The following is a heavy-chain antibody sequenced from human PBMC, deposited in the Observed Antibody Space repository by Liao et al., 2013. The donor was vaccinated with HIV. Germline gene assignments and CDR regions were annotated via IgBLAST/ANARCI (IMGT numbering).Heavy chain of an antibody. CDR3: ARGRRYYDSGRWGDY. J-gene: IGHJ4*02. V-gene: IGHV4-39*07. D-gene: IGHD3-16*01. Sequence: QVQLQESGPGLVKPSETLSLTCTVSGGSITSISNYWAWIRQTPGEGLEWIGTVYYGGTSYYNPSLKSRVTMSVDTSKNQVSLKLNSVTAADTAVYYCARGRRYYDSGRWGDYWGQGTLVTVSS. CDR2: VYYGGTS. CDR1: GGSITSISNY.